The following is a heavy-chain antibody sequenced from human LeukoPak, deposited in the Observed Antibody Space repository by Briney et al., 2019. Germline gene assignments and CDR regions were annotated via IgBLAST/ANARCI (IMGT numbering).Heavy chain of an antibody. CDR3: AKVALRYFDWLGAHYFDY. V-gene: IGHV3-23*01. D-gene: IGHD3-9*01. CDR2: ISGSGGST. J-gene: IGHJ4*02. Sequence: GGSLRLSCAASGFTFSSYAMSWVRQAPGKGLEWVSAISGSGGSTYYADSVKGRFTISRDNSKNTLYLQMNSLRAEDTAVYYCAKVALRYFDWLGAHYFDYWGQGTLVTVSS. CDR1: GFTFSSYA.